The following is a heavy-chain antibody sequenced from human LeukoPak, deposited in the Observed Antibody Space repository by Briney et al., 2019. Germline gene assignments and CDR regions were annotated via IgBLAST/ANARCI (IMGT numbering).Heavy chain of an antibody. CDR1: GGSISSGNYY. CDR3: ARSREWDMRHTDC. CDR2: IYYSRST. Sequence: NPSETLSLTCTVSGGSISSGNYYWGWIRQPPGKGLEWIGNIYYSRSTYYNPSLKSRVAISVDTSKNQFSLKLSSVTAADTAVYYCARSREWDMRHTDCWGQGTLVTVSS. D-gene: IGHD1-26*01. V-gene: IGHV4-39*01. J-gene: IGHJ4*02.